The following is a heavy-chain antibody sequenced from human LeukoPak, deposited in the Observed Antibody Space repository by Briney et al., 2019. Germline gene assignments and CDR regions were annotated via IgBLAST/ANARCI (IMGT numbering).Heavy chain of an antibody. CDR2: ISGSSSST. CDR3: ASQVRAGGGMDV. J-gene: IGHJ6*02. CDR1: GFTFSDYY. V-gene: IGHV3-11*06. Sequence: GGSLRLSCAASGFTFSDYYMSWIRQAPGKGLEWVSYISGSSSSTYFADSVKGRFTISRDSAENSLHLRMNSLRDEDTAVYYCASQVRAGGGMDVWGQGTTVTVSS. D-gene: IGHD1-26*01.